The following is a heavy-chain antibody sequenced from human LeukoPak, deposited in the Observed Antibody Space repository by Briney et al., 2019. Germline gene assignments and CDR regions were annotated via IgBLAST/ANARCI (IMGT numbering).Heavy chain of an antibody. CDR3: ARLRMHYYDSSGYVYYYYYMDV. D-gene: IGHD3-22*01. Sequence: SETLSLTCAVYGGSFSGYYWSWIRQPPGKGLEWIGEINHSGSTNYNPSLKSRVTISVDTSKNQFSLKLSSVTAADTAVYYCARLRMHYYDSSGYVYYYYYMDVWGKGTTVTVSS. J-gene: IGHJ6*03. CDR1: GGSFSGYY. CDR2: INHSGST. V-gene: IGHV4-34*01.